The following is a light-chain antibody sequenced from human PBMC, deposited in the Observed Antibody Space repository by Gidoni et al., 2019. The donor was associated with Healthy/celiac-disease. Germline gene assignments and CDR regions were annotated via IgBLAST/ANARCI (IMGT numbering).Light chain of an antibody. CDR2: AAS. V-gene: IGKV1-9*01. Sequence: DIQLTQSPSFLSASVGDRVTITCRASQGISSYLAWYQQKPGKAPKLLIYAASTLQSGVPSRFSGSGSGTEFTLTISSLQPEDFATYYCQQLNSYPLFPFGPGPQVDIK. J-gene: IGKJ3*01. CDR1: QGISSY. CDR3: QQLNSYPLFP.